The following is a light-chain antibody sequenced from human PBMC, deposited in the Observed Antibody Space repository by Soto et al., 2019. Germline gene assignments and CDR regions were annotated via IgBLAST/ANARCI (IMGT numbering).Light chain of an antibody. CDR3: QESDAFPYT. J-gene: IGKJ4*01. Sequence: DIQMPQSPSSLSSSVGDRVTITCRAGQSITTYLNWDQQKPGKAPNLLIYAASRLQSGVPSRFSGSGSGTDFTLTISSLQPEDFANYYCQESDAFPYTVGGGTKVEIK. CDR1: QSITTY. CDR2: AAS. V-gene: IGKV1-39*01.